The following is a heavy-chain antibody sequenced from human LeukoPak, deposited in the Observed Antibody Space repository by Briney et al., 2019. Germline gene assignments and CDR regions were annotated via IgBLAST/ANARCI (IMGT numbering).Heavy chain of an antibody. D-gene: IGHD5-18*01. Sequence: GGSLRLSRAASGFTFSSYWMTWVRQAPGKGLEWVANIKQDGSEKYYVDSVKGRFTISRDNAKNSLYLQMNSLRGEDTAVYYCARDQPGMAYWGQGTLVTVSS. V-gene: IGHV3-7*03. CDR1: GFTFSSYW. CDR3: ARDQPGMAY. J-gene: IGHJ4*02. CDR2: IKQDGSEK.